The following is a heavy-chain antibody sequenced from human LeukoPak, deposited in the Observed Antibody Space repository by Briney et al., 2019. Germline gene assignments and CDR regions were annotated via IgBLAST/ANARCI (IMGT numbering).Heavy chain of an antibody. CDR3: VPTYFSDSSTFYPDY. D-gene: IGHD3-22*01. V-gene: IGHV3-73*01. CDR1: GFTFSGSA. CDR2: VRKKADNYAT. J-gene: IGHJ4*02. Sequence: GGSLRLSCAAFGFTFSGSAMHWVRQASGKGLEWVGRVRKKADNYATAYAASVKGGFTISRDDSKNTAYLQMNSLKTEDTAVYYCVPTYFSDSSTFYPDYWGQGTLVTVSS.